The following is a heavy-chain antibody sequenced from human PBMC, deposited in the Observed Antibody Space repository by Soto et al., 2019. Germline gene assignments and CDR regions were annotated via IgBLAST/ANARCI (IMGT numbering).Heavy chain of an antibody. Sequence: GASAEGSCKASGYTFTSYGIHWVRQAPGQRLEWMGWINAANGDTKYSPKFQGRVTITRDTSASTAYMELSSLRSEDTAVYYCVRRHVSATGIDWFDPWGQGTLVTVSS. J-gene: IGHJ5*02. CDR3: VRRHVSATGIDWFDP. CDR2: INAANGDT. V-gene: IGHV1-3*01. D-gene: IGHD6-13*01. CDR1: GYTFTSYG.